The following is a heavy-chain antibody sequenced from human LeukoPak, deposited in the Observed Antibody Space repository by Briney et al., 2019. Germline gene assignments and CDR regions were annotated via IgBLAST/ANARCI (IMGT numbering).Heavy chain of an antibody. CDR2: IYYRGSA. CDR3: ARLLHDWFDS. V-gene: IGHV4-59*08. D-gene: IGHD4-11*01. CDR1: GDSINSYY. Sequence: KPSETLSLTCTVSGDSINSYYWSWIRQPPGKGLEWLGYIYYRGSANYNPSLKSRVTISIDTSKSQFSLKLTSVTAADTAVYYCARLLHDWFDSWGQGTLVTVSS. J-gene: IGHJ5*01.